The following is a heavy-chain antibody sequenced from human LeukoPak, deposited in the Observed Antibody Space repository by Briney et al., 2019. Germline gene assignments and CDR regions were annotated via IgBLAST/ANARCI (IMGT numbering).Heavy chain of an antibody. CDR1: GFTFSSYS. Sequence: GGSLRLSCAASGFTFSSYSMNWVRQAPGKGLEWVSSISSSSSYIYYADSVKGRFTISRDNAKNSLYLQMNSLRAEGTAVYYCAREEGCSSTSCYMDYWGQGTLVTVSS. CDR2: ISSSSSYI. V-gene: IGHV3-21*01. CDR3: AREEGCSSTSCYMDY. J-gene: IGHJ4*02. D-gene: IGHD2-2*02.